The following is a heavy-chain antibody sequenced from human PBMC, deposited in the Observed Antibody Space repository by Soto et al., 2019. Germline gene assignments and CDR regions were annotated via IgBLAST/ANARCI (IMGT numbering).Heavy chain of an antibody. J-gene: IGHJ4*02. CDR2: IIPMSDTS. CDR1: GGSFSSYS. CDR3: ATILGGFFAF. D-gene: IGHD3-3*02. Sequence: QVQLVQSGAEVKKPGSSVKVSCKASGGSFSSYSITWVRQAPGQGLEWMGGIIPMSDTSRYSQKFEDRVTITADKSTKTAYMELSSLRSEDTAVYFCATILGGFFAFWGQGTLVTVSS. V-gene: IGHV1-69*06.